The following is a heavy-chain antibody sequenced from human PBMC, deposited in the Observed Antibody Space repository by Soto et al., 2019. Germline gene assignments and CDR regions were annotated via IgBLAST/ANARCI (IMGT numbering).Heavy chain of an antibody. J-gene: IGHJ5*02. Sequence: QVQLVQSGAEVKKPGSSVKVSCKASGGTFSSYAISWVRQAPGQGLEWMGGIIPIFGTANYAQKFQGRFTITADESTSTAYMELSSLRSEDTAVYYCAGLITIFGVVIIGWFDPWGQGTLVTVSS. CDR3: AGLITIFGVVIIGWFDP. V-gene: IGHV1-69*12. D-gene: IGHD3-3*01. CDR2: IIPIFGTA. CDR1: GGTFSSYA.